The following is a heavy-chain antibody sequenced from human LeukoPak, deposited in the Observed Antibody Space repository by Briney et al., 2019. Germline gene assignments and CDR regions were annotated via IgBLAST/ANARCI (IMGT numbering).Heavy chain of an antibody. V-gene: IGHV4-39*07. CDR2: INHSGST. J-gene: IGHJ4*02. CDR1: GGSISSGGYY. Sequence: PSETLSLTCTVSGGSISSGGYYWSWIRQPPGKGLEWIGEINHSGSTNYTPSLKSRVTISVDTSKNQFSLKLSSVTAADTAVYYCARYPKPGIFDYWGQGTLVTVSS. CDR3: ARYPKPGIFDY.